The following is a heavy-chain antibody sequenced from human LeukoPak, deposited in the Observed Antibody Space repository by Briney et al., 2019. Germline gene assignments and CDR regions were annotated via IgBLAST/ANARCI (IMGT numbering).Heavy chain of an antibody. CDR2: ISSSSYI. CDR3: ARAGIGYSYGYDY. J-gene: IGHJ4*02. CDR1: GFTFSSYS. Sequence: GGSLRLSCAASGFTFSSYSMNWVRQAPGKGLEWVSSISSSSYIYYADSVKGRFTISRDNAKNSLYLQMNSLRAEDTAVYYCARAGIGYSYGYDYWGQGTLVTVSS. V-gene: IGHV3-21*01. D-gene: IGHD5-18*01.